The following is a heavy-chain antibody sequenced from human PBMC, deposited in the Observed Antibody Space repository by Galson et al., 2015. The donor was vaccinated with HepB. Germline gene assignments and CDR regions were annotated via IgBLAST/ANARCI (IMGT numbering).Heavy chain of an antibody. CDR1: VGSFRGNY. Sequence: ETLSLTCAVYVGSFRGNYWSWIRQPPRKGLEWIGEISHSGSTNYNPSLKSRVTISLDTSKKQFSLKLSSVAAADTAVYYCAGYSSAWASFDFWGQGTLVTVSS. CDR2: ISHSGST. V-gene: IGHV4-34*01. J-gene: IGHJ4*02. CDR3: AGYSSAWASFDF. D-gene: IGHD6-19*01.